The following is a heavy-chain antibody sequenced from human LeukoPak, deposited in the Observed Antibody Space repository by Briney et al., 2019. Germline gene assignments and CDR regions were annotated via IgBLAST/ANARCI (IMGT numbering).Heavy chain of an antibody. CDR3: ARELSQIVWGGLDY. J-gene: IGHJ4*02. Sequence: GGSLRLSCAASGFTFSSYAMSWVRQAPGKGLEWVSAISGSGGSTYYADSVKGRFTISRDNSKNTVFLQMNSLRVEDTAVYYCARELSQIVWGGLDYGGQGTLVSVSS. D-gene: IGHD2-21*01. CDR1: GFTFSSYA. CDR2: ISGSGGST. V-gene: IGHV3-23*01.